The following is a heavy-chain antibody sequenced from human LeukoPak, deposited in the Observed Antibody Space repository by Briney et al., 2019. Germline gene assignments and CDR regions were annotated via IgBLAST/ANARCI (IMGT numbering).Heavy chain of an antibody. Sequence: AGGSLRLSCAASGFTFSSYAMSWVRQAPGKGLEWVSAISGSGGSTYYADSVKGRFTISRDNSKNTLYLQMNSLRAEDTAVYYCAKDQGYSGSYFRFGTTHPHDAFDIWGQGTMVTVSS. J-gene: IGHJ3*02. CDR3: AKDQGYSGSYFRFGTTHPHDAFDI. D-gene: IGHD1-26*01. CDR2: ISGSGGST. V-gene: IGHV3-23*01. CDR1: GFTFSSYA.